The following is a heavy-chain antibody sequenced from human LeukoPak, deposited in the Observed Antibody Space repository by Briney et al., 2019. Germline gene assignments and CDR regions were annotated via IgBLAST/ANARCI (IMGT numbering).Heavy chain of an antibody. CDR2: MNPNSGNT. CDR1: GYTFSSYD. D-gene: IGHD3-10*01. Sequence: ASVKVSCKASGYTFSSYDFNWVRQATGQGLEWMGWMNPNSGNTGYAQNFQGRVTMTRNTSISTAYVELSSLRSEDTAVYYCARGASFGGSGSSYFDYWGQGTLVTVSS. J-gene: IGHJ4*02. V-gene: IGHV1-8*01. CDR3: ARGASFGGSGSSYFDY.